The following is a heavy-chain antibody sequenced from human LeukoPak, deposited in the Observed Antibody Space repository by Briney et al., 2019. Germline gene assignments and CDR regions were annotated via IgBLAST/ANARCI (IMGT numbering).Heavy chain of an antibody. D-gene: IGHD6-13*01. CDR2: ISYDGSNK. CDR3: ARLPTPQRLVRGYWDYFDY. V-gene: IGHV3-30*04. Sequence: GGSLRLSCAASGFTFSSYAMHWVRQAPGKGLEWVAVISYDGSNKYYADSVKGRFTISRDNSKNTLYLQMNSLRAEDTAVYYCARLPTPQRLVRGYWDYFDYWGQGTLVTVSS. J-gene: IGHJ4*02. CDR1: GFTFSSYA.